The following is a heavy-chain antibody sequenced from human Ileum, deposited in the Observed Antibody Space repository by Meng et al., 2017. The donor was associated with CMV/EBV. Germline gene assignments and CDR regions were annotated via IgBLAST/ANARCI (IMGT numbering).Heavy chain of an antibody. D-gene: IGHD2-21*01. CDR1: GAPVKSDSFY. Sequence: SETLSLTCSVSGAPVKSDSFYWGWIRQPPGKGLEWIGTLRYTGNTYYNPSLQSRVTMSVDTSKNQFSLKMRSVTAADTATYYCARTCNGGDCYPAGTAVWGQGTTVTVSS. V-gene: IGHV4-39*07. CDR3: ARTCNGGDCYPAGTAV. CDR2: LRYTGNT. J-gene: IGHJ6*02.